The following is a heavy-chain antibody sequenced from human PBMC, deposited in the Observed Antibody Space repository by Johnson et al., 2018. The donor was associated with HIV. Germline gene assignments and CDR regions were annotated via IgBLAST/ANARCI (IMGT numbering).Heavy chain of an antibody. CDR3: TTDPWGSDAFDI. V-gene: IGHV3-15*01. Sequence: VQLVESGGGLIQPGGSLRLSCAASGFSFTNAWMSWVRQAPGKGLEWVGRIKSKTDGGTTDYAAPVTGRFTISRDDSKNTLYLQMNSLNTEDTAVYYCTTDPWGSDAFDIWGQGTMVTVSS. D-gene: IGHD7-27*01. CDR2: IKSKTDGGTT. J-gene: IGHJ3*02. CDR1: GFSFTNAW.